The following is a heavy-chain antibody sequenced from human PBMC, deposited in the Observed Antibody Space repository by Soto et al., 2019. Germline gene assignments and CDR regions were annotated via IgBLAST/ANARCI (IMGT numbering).Heavy chain of an antibody. V-gene: IGHV1-24*01. CDR1: GYTLTELS. CDR3: AARDLNYDFWSGSRRYYYYMDV. Sequence: ASVKVSCKVSGYTLTELSMHWVRQAPGKGLEWMGGFDPEDGETIYAQKFQGRVTMTEDTSTDTAYMELSSLRSEDTAVYYCAARDLNYDFWSGSRRYYYYMDVWGKGTTVTVSS. CDR2: FDPEDGET. J-gene: IGHJ6*03. D-gene: IGHD3-3*01.